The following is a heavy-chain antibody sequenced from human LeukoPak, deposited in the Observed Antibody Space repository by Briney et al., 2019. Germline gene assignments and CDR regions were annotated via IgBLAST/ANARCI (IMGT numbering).Heavy chain of an antibody. J-gene: IGHJ3*02. V-gene: IGHV5-51*01. CDR2: IYPGDSDT. D-gene: IGHD6-13*01. CDR3: ATSSSPDHDAFDI. Sequence: GGSLQISCKGSGYSFTSYWIGWVRQLPGKGLEWMGIIYPGDSDTRYSPSFQGQVTISADKSISTAYLQWSSLKASDTAMYYCATSSSPDHDAFDIWGQGTMVTVSS. CDR1: GYSFTSYW.